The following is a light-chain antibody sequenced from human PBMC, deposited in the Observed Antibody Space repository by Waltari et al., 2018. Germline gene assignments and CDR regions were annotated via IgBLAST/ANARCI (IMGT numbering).Light chain of an antibody. CDR2: EGN. CDR3: FSYAGSNTWL. V-gene: IGLV2-23*01. Sequence: QSDLTQPASVSGSPGQAITISCPGGSRHVVNYDICSGYQPYPGKGPKLMIHEGNKRPSGVSNRFAGSRSGNTASLTFSGLQAEDEADYYCFSYAGSNTWLFGGGTKLTVL. J-gene: IGLJ3*02. CDR1: SRHVVNYDI.